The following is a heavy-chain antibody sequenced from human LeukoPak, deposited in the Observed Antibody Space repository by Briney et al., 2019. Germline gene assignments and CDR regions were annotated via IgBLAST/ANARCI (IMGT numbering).Heavy chain of an antibody. CDR1: GGSFSGYY. Sequence: PSETLSLTCAVYGGSFSGYYWSWIRQPPGKGLEWIGEINHSGSTNYNPSLKSRVTISVDTSKNQFSLKLSSVTAADTAVYYCATLPYPDIVVVPAAYWDQGTLVTVSS. CDR3: ATLPYPDIVVVPAAY. V-gene: IGHV4-34*01. CDR2: INHSGST. J-gene: IGHJ4*02. D-gene: IGHD2-2*01.